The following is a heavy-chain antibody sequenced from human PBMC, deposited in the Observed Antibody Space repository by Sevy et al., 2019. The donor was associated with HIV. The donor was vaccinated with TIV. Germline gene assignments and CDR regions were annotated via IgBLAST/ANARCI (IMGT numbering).Heavy chain of an antibody. CDR3: TTLLGVPFDY. CDR2: IRSKANNYAT. Sequence: GGSLRLSCAVSGFNFSVSAMHWVRQASGKGLEWLGRIRSKANNYATAYSTSVKGRFTMSRDDSKSTAYLQMNSLKSEDTAPYYCTTLLGVPFDYWGQGALVTVSS. CDR1: GFNFSVSA. V-gene: IGHV3-73*01. D-gene: IGHD3-10*01. J-gene: IGHJ4*02.